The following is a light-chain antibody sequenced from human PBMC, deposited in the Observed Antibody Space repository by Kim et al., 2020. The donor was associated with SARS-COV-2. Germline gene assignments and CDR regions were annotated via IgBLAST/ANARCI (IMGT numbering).Light chain of an antibody. CDR2: TAS. J-gene: IGKJ1*01. CDR1: QDISRY. CDR3: QQTYSASRT. V-gene: IGKV1-39*01. Sequence: DIQMSQSPSSLSASVGDRVTITCRASQDISRYLNWYQQKPGKAPKLLIYTASSLQSGVPSRFTGSGSETDFTLTISSLQPEDFATYYCQQTYSASRTFGQGTKVDIK.